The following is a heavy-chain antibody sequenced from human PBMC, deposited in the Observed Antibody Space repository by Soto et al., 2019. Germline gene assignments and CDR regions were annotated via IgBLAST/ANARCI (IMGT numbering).Heavy chain of an antibody. J-gene: IGHJ5*02. CDR2: IIPIFGTA. D-gene: IGHD2-2*02. V-gene: IGHV1-69*01. Sequence: QVQLVQSGAEVKKPGSSVKVSCKASGGTFSSYAISWVRQAPGQGLELMGGIIPIFGTANYAQKFQGRVTSTADESTRTAYMELSSLRSEDTAVYYCARQTDIVVVPAAIMGSGWFDPWGQGTLVTVSS. CDR1: GGTFSSYA. CDR3: ARQTDIVVVPAAIMGSGWFDP.